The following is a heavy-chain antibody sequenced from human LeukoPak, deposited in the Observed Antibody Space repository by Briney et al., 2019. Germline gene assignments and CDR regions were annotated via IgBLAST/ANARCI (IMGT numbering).Heavy chain of an antibody. Sequence: GGSLRLSCAASGFTFSSYWMSWVRQAPGRGLEWVANINKDGSEENYLDSVKGRFTVSRDNAKNSLYLQMNSLRGEDTAVYYCARSNPNRNALDLWGQGTMVTISS. D-gene: IGHD1-14*01. CDR3: ARSNPNRNALDL. V-gene: IGHV3-7*01. J-gene: IGHJ3*01. CDR1: GFTFSSYW. CDR2: INKDGSEE.